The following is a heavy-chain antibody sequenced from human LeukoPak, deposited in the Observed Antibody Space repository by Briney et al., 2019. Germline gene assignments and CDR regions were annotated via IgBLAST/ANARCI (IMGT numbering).Heavy chain of an antibody. D-gene: IGHD1-26*01. Sequence: SETLSLTCTVSGYSISSGYYWGWIRPPPGKGLEWIGSIYHSGSTYYNPSLKSRVTISVDTSKNQFSLKLSSVTAADTAVYYCARDRVSVEWELLFFDYWGQGTLVTVSS. CDR1: GYSISSGYY. V-gene: IGHV4-38-2*02. CDR2: IYHSGST. J-gene: IGHJ4*02. CDR3: ARDRVSVEWELLFFDY.